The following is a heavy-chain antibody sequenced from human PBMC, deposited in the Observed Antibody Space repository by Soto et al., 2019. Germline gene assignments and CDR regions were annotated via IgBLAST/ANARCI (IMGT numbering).Heavy chain of an antibody. V-gene: IGHV1-18*04. CDR1: GYIFTSYG. J-gene: IGHJ4*02. CDR3: ARAPSTGLFDF. D-gene: IGHD4-17*01. Sequence: QVVLVQSGAELKKPGASVKVSCKASGYIFTSYGISWVRQAPGGGLEWLGWINTHSRNTNYARRFQDRLTMTADLSTNTADMELRSLRSDDTALYYCARAPSTGLFDFWGQGTLVTVSS. CDR2: INTHSRNT.